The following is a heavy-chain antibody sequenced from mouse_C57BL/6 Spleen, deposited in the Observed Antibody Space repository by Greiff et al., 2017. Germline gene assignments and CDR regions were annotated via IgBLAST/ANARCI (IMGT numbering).Heavy chain of an antibody. CDR3: ARSPYGYDDGDFDY. Sequence: QVQLQQSGAELAKPGASVKLSCKASGYTFTSYWMHWVKQRPGQGLEWIGYINPSSGYTKYNQKFKDKATVTADKSSSTAYMQLSSLTYEDSAVYYCARSPYGYDDGDFDYWGQGTTLTVSS. CDR1: GYTFTSYW. D-gene: IGHD2-2*01. J-gene: IGHJ2*01. V-gene: IGHV1-7*01. CDR2: INPSSGYT.